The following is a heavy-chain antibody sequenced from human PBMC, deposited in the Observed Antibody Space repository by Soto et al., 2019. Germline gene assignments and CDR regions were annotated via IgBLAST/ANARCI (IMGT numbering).Heavy chain of an antibody. CDR3: ARDESAGSSTSN. Sequence: DVQLVESGGGLVKPGGSLRLSCVASGPTFSTYGMNWIRQTPGKGLEWVSSITSSGSYIHYADSVQGRFTVSRDNAKNSMYLQMNSLRVEDTAVYFCARDESAGSSTSNWGKGTLVTVSS. D-gene: IGHD2-2*01. CDR1: GPTFSTYG. CDR2: ITSSGSYI. J-gene: IGHJ4*02. V-gene: IGHV3-21*01.